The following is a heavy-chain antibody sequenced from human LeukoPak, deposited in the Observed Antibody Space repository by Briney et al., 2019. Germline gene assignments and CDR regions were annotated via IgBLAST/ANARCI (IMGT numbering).Heavy chain of an antibody. V-gene: IGHV3-7*03. CDR1: GFTFSGFW. Sequence: GGSLRLSCAVSGFTFSGFWMSWSRQAPGKGLEWVASINSDGSEGYYADVVKGRFTISRDNAKNSLYLQINSLRAEDTAVYYCARSSYSSSSSVWGKGTMVTVSS. D-gene: IGHD6-6*01. CDR2: INSDGSEG. J-gene: IGHJ3*01. CDR3: ARSSYSSSSSV.